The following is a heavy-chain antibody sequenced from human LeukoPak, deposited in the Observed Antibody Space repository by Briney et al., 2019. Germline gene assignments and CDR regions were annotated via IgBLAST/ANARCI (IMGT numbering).Heavy chain of an antibody. CDR2: INPDSGGT. CDR3: AREESIGSYQFLHDY. Sequence: ASVKVSCKASGYTFSDYYMHWVRQAPGQGLEWMGWINPDSGGTKYAQKFQGRVTMTTDTSTSTAYMELRSLTSDDTAVYYCAREESIGSYQFLHDYWGQGTLVTVSS. J-gene: IGHJ4*02. CDR1: GYTFSDYY. V-gene: IGHV1-2*02. D-gene: IGHD1-26*01.